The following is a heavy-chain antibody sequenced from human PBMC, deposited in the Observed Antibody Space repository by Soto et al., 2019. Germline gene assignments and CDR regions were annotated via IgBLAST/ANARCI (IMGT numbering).Heavy chain of an antibody. CDR1: GFTVSSNY. J-gene: IGHJ4*02. CDR2: IKSGGST. CDR3: AGGSDSAKTGF. D-gene: IGHD2-15*01. Sequence: EMQLVESGGGLVQPGGSLRLSCAASGFTVSSNYMSWVRQAPGKGLEWLSVIKSGGSTFYGDSVKGRFTISRHNSEKTLYLQMNSLRTEDTAVYYCAGGSDSAKTGFWGQGTLVTVSS. V-gene: IGHV3-53*04.